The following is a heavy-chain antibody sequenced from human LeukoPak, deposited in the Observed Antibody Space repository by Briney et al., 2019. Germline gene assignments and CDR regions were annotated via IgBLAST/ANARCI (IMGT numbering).Heavy chain of an antibody. CDR3: ARDRRVSGYSSSWSFRY. D-gene: IGHD6-13*01. V-gene: IGHV1-18*01. Sequence: ASVKVSCKASGYTFTSYGISWVRQASGQGLEWKGWISAYNGNTNYAQKLQGRVTMTTDTSTSTAYMELRSLRSDDTAVYYCARDRRVSGYSSSWSFRYWGQGTLVTVSS. CDR1: GYTFTSYG. J-gene: IGHJ4*02. CDR2: ISAYNGNT.